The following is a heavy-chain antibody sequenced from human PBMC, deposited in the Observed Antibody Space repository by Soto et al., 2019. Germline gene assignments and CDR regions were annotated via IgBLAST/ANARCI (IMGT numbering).Heavy chain of an antibody. CDR1: GITFTKYA. Sequence: EVQLLESGGGLVQPGGSLRLSCAASGITFTKYAMAWVRQAPERGLEWVSGISGSGGGTYYADSVKGRFTISRDNFKNTMFMQMNSLRAEDTAKYYCVGDYGGLEGFDIWGQGTMVTVSS. J-gene: IGHJ3*02. CDR2: ISGSGGGT. V-gene: IGHV3-23*01. D-gene: IGHD4-17*01. CDR3: VGDYGGLEGFDI.